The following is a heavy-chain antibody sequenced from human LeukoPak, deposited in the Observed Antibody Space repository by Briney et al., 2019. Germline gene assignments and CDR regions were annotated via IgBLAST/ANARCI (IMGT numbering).Heavy chain of an antibody. J-gene: IGHJ3*02. CDR3: ARSDWFMYAFDI. V-gene: IGHV3-33*01. D-gene: IGHD3-9*01. CDR1: GFPFISNG. Sequence: GRSLRLCCAESGFPFISNGRNWLRQAPGKELKWVVVIWHDGNNKYYEDSVKGRLTISRDNSKNTLYLQMNTLRAEDMAVYYCARSDWFMYAFDIWDQGSMVTVSS. CDR2: IWHDGNNK.